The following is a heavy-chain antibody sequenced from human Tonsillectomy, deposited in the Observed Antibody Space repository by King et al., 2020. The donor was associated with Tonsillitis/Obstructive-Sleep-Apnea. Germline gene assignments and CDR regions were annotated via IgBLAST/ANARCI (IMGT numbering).Heavy chain of an antibody. Sequence: QLVQSGGGLVKPGGSLRLSCAASGFTFSSFSMNWVRQAPGKGLEWVSSISNSATYIYYADSLKGRFTISRDNAKNSLYLQMNSLRAEDTALYYWARDRERGDTVVPAANWFDPWGQGTLVTVSS. D-gene: IGHD2-2*01. J-gene: IGHJ5*02. CDR3: ARDRERGDTVVPAANWFDP. V-gene: IGHV3-21*01. CDR2: ISNSATYI. CDR1: GFTFSSFS.